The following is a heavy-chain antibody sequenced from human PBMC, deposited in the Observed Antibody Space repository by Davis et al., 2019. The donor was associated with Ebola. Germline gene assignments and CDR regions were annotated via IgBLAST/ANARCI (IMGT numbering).Heavy chain of an antibody. Sequence: PSETLSLTCTVSDDSISGHYWNWFRQPPGKGLEWIGFISGSGRTSYNPSLMGRVTISVHASRNQFSLSLRSVTAADTAMYFCSRFGDGAYWGQGTLVTVSS. V-gene: IGHV4-59*11. CDR1: DDSISGHY. CDR3: SRFGDGAY. J-gene: IGHJ4*02. D-gene: IGHD2-21*02. CDR2: ISGSGRT.